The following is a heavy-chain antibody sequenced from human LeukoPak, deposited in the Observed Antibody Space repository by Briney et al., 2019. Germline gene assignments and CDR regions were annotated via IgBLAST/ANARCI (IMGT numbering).Heavy chain of an antibody. D-gene: IGHD6-6*01. CDR1: GFTFSNYG. CDR3: AREDSSLSGYYYGMDV. V-gene: IGHV3-30*19. J-gene: IGHJ6*02. CDR2: ISYDGSNK. Sequence: WGVLRLSCAVSGFTFSNYGMHWVRQAPGKGLEWVAVISYDGSNKYYADSVKGRFTISRDNSKNTLYLQMNSLRAEDTAVYYCAREDSSLSGYYYGMDVWGQGTTVTVSS.